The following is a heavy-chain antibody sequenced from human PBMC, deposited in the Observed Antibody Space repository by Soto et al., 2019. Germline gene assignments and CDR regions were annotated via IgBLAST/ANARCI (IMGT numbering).Heavy chain of an antibody. J-gene: IGHJ3*02. Sequence: GGSLRLSCVASGFPFSSYAMSWVRQTPGKGLEWVSGISGSGGRTYYADSVKGRFTISRDSSNNTLSLQMHTLRVEDTAVYFCAKGGYYSLFDIWGQGTVVTVSS. CDR2: ISGSGGRT. V-gene: IGHV3-23*01. D-gene: IGHD3-16*01. CDR3: AKGGYYSLFDI. CDR1: GFPFSSYA.